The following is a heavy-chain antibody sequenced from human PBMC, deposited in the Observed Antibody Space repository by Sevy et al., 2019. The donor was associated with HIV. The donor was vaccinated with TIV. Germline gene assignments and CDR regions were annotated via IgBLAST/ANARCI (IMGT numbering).Heavy chain of an antibody. V-gene: IGHV1-24*01. CDR3: ATGYYDSSGYYQDAFDI. Sequence: ASVKVSCKVSGYTLTELSMHWVRQAPGKGLEWMGGFDPEDGETIYAQKFQGRVTMTEDTSTETAYMELSSLRSEDTAVYYCATGYYDSSGYYQDAFDIWGQGTMVTVSS. J-gene: IGHJ3*02. CDR1: GYTLTELS. CDR2: FDPEDGET. D-gene: IGHD3-22*01.